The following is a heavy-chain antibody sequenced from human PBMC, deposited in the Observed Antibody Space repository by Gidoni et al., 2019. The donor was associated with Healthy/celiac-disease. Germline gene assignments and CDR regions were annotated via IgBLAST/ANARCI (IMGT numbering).Heavy chain of an antibody. V-gene: IGHV1-2*04. J-gene: IGHJ4*02. CDR1: GYTFTVYN. CDR2: INPNSGGT. D-gene: IGHD3-22*01. Sequence: QVQLVQSGAEVKKPGASVKVSCKASGYTFTVYNMHWGRQAPGKGLEWMGWINPNSGGTNYAQKFQGWVTMTRDTSISTAYMELSRLRSDDTAVYYCARGSEWLLLPITLDYWGQGTLVTVSS. CDR3: ARGSEWLLLPITLDY.